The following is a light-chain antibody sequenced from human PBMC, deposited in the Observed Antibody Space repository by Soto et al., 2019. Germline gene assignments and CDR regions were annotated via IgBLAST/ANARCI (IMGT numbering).Light chain of an antibody. Sequence: QSVLTQPPSVSAAPGQKVTISCSGSSSNIGNNYVSWYQQLPGTAPKLLIYDNNKRPSGIPDRFSGSKSGTSATLGITGLQTGDEADYYCGTWDSSLSAGVFGGVTKLTDL. CDR1: SSNIGNNY. V-gene: IGLV1-51*01. CDR2: DNN. J-gene: IGLJ2*01. CDR3: GTWDSSLSAGV.